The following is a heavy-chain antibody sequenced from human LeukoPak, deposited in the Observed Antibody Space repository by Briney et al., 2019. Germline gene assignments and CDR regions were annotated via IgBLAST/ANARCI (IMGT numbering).Heavy chain of an antibody. CDR1: GGSISSYY. CDR3: ARGMRVVVTAIDL. J-gene: IGHJ4*02. Sequence: PSETLSLTCTVSGGSISSYYWSWIRQPPGKGLEWIGYIYHSGSTYYNPSLKSRVTISVDRSKNQFSLKLSSVTAADTAVYYCARGMRVVVTAIDLRGQGTLVTVSS. D-gene: IGHD2-21*02. V-gene: IGHV4-59*12. CDR2: IYHSGST.